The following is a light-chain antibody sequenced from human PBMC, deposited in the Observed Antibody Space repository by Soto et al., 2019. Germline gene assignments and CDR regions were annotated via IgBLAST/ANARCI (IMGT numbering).Light chain of an antibody. CDR2: GAT. CDR3: QERQSTPLTT. Sequence: DIQMTQSPSSLSASVGDRVTITCRASQTISYYLKWYQQKPVKAPKLLIYGATTLQTGVPSRFSGSGSGTDVTLTISSLQPEDFASYDWQERQSTPLTTFGAGKKVDIK. V-gene: IGKV1-39*01. J-gene: IGKJ3*01. CDR1: QTISYY.